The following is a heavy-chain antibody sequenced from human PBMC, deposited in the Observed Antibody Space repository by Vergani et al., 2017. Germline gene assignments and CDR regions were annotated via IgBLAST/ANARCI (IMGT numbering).Heavy chain of an antibody. CDR1: GGSISSSNW. CDR2: IYHSGST. Sequence: QVQLQESGPGLVKPSGTLSLTCAVSGGSISSSNWWSWVRQPPGKGLEWIGEIYHSGSTNYNPSLKSRVTISVDKSKNQFSLTLSSVTAADTAVYYCARNQTYCSCGSCYGRRRRSGFDYWGEGTLVTVSS. D-gene: IGHD2-15*01. V-gene: IGHV4-4*02. J-gene: IGHJ4*02. CDR3: ARNQTYCSCGSCYGRRRRSGFDY.